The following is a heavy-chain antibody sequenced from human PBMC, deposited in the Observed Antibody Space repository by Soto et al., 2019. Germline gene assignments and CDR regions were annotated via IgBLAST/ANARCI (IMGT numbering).Heavy chain of an antibody. CDR2: IKSKTDGGTA. J-gene: IGHJ4*02. CDR3: TTGIYYDILTGYHNVAY. D-gene: IGHD3-9*01. Sequence: GSLRLSCVASGFNLSHPWMTWVRQAAGKGLEWVGRIKSKTDGGTADYAAPAKGRATISRDDSKNTVYLQMNSLKTEDTAVYYCTTGIYYDILTGYHNVAYWGQGALVTVSS. CDR1: GFNLSHPW. V-gene: IGHV3-15*01.